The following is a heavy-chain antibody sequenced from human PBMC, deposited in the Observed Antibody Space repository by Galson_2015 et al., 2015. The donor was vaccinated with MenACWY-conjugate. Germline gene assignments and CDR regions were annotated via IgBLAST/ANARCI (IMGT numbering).Heavy chain of an antibody. Sequence: PALVKPPQTLTLTCTFSGFSLSTSRVGVGWIRQPPGQALEWLSLIYWDDDKRYSPSLKSRLTITKDASKNQVVLSITNMDPVDTATYCCAHSPYCSTTSCYAARAFDVWGQGTVVTVSS. CDR1: GFSLSTSRVG. V-gene: IGHV2-5*02. CDR2: IYWDDDK. J-gene: IGHJ3*01. D-gene: IGHD2-2*01. CDR3: AHSPYCSTTSCYAARAFDV.